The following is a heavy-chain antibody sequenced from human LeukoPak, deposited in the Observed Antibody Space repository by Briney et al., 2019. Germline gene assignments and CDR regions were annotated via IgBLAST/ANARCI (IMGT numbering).Heavy chain of an antibody. CDR2: IRYDGRNE. CDR3: ARDVTTIEKMAEDY. V-gene: IGHV3-30*02. Sequence: GGSLRLSCAASGFTFSNYGMHWVRQAPGKGLEWVAYIRYDGRNEYYADSVKGRFTISRDNSKNTLYLQMNSLRAEDTAVYYCARDVTTIEKMAEDYWGQGTLVTVSS. D-gene: IGHD4-11*01. J-gene: IGHJ4*02. CDR1: GFTFSNYG.